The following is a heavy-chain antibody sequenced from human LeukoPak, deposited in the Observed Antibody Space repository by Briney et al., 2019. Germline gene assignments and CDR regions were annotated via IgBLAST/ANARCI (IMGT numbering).Heavy chain of an antibody. Sequence: SDTLSLTCTVSGYSISSGYYWGWIRQPPGKGLEWIGEINHSGSTNYNPSLKSRVTISVDTSKNQFSLKLSSVTAADTAVYYCARAVGSSLTGYYYYYMDVWGKGTTVTVSS. CDR2: INHSGST. V-gene: IGHV4-38-2*02. D-gene: IGHD6-13*01. J-gene: IGHJ6*03. CDR1: GYSISSGYY. CDR3: ARAVGSSLTGYYYYYMDV.